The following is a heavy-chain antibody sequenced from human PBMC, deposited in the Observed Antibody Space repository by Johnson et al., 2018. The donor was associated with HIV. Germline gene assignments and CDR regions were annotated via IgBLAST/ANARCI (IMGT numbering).Heavy chain of an antibody. CDR1: GFTFSGSA. CDR2: IRSKANSYAT. D-gene: IGHD3-10*01. J-gene: IGHJ3*02. CDR3: ARVQLLADDVFNI. V-gene: IGHV3-73*02. Sequence: VQLVESGGGLVQPGGSLKLSCAASGFTFSGSAMHWVRQASGKGLEWVGRIRSKANSYATAYAASVKGRFTISRDDSKNTAYLQMNSLKTEDTAVYYCARVQLLADDVFNIWGQGTMVTVSS.